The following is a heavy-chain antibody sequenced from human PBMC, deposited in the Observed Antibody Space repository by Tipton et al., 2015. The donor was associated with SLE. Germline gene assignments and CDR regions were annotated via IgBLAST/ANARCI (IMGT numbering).Heavy chain of an antibody. CDR2: IFYTGGS. CDR3: AGGGGLSSRRGIYFAY. Sequence: TLSLTCTVSGGSISTYYWGWVRQSPEKGLEWIGYIFYTGGSNSNPSLKSRVTMSVAMSKNQFSLKLTSVTAADTAVYYCAGGGGLSSRRGIYFAYWGQGILVTVSS. V-gene: IGHV4-59*01. D-gene: IGHD1-26*01. CDR1: GGSISTYY. J-gene: IGHJ4*02.